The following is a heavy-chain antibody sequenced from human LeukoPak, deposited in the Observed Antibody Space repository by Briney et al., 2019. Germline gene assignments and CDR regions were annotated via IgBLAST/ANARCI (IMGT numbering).Heavy chain of an antibody. D-gene: IGHD6-13*01. J-gene: IGHJ4*02. CDR1: GYTFSSHG. Sequence: GGSLRLSCAASGYTFSSHGLHWVRQAPGKGLEWVAIIWSDGSNKYYADSVKGRFTISRDNSKNTLYLQVNSLGAEDTAVYCCARGIAGRSLDYWGQGTLVTVSS. CDR2: IWSDGSNK. V-gene: IGHV3-33*01. CDR3: ARGIAGRSLDY.